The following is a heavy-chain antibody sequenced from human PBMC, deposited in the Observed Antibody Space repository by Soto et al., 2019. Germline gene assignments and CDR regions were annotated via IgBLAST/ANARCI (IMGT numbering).Heavy chain of an antibody. CDR2: ISYTGDT. J-gene: IGHJ5*02. CDR1: GDSVSSDRYF. D-gene: IGHD1-26*01. CDR3: ARIVVGATVDL. V-gene: IGHV4-61*01. Sequence: PSETLSLTCSASGDSVSSDRYFWTWIRQPPGKGLEWIAYISYTGDTNHNPSLKSRVTISVDTSRNQFSLTLTSVAAADTAVYFCARIVVGATVDLWGQGSLVTVSS.